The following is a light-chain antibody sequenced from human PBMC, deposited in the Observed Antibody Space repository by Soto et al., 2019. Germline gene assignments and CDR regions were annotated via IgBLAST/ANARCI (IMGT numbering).Light chain of an antibody. J-gene: IGLJ1*01. CDR2: EVT. Sequence: QSALTQPASVSGSPGQSITISCTGSSSDVGAYNFVSWYQHHPGKAPKLILYEVTTRPSGVSSRFSGSKSGNTASLTISGLQADDEASYYCSSYTSSNTPYVLGTGTKATVL. V-gene: IGLV2-14*01. CDR3: SSYTSSNTPYV. CDR1: SSDVGAYNF.